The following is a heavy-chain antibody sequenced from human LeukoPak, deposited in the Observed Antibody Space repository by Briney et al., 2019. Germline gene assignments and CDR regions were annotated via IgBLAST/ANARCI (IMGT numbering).Heavy chain of an antibody. V-gene: IGHV4-39*01. CDR2: IYYSGIT. J-gene: IGHJ4*02. CDR1: GGSISTTSYY. D-gene: IGHD6-19*01. Sequence: SETLSFTCTVSGGSISTTSYYWGWIRQPPGKGLEWVGRIYYSGITYYNPSLQSRVTISVATSKNQFSLRLISVTAADTAGYYCARGLYSTGWYEFDYWGQGTLVTVSS. CDR3: ARGLYSTGWYEFDY.